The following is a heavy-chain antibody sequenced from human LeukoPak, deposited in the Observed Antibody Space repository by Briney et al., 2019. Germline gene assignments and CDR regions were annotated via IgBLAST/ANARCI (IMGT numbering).Heavy chain of an antibody. CDR1: GFTFSRYS. Sequence: PGGSLRLSCVASGFTFSRYSMNWARQAPGKGLEWVSSISSSTSYIYYADSVKGRFTISRDNAKNSLYLQMNSLRAEDTAVYYCARDRRGDAFDIWGQGTMVTVSS. CDR3: ARDRRGDAFDI. V-gene: IGHV3-21*01. J-gene: IGHJ3*02. CDR2: ISSSTSYI.